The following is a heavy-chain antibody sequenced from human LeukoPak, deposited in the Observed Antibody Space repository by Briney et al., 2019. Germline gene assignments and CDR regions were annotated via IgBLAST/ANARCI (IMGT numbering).Heavy chain of an antibody. D-gene: IGHD3-10*01. V-gene: IGHV3-74*01. J-gene: IGHJ5*02. Sequence: PGGSLRLSCAASGFTFSSNWMHWVRQAPGKGLVWVSRINSDGSSTNYADSVKGRFTISRDNAKNTLYLQMNSLRAEDTAVYYCARGDWVRGFDPWGQGALVTVSS. CDR3: ARGDWVRGFDP. CDR1: GFTFSSNW. CDR2: INSDGSST.